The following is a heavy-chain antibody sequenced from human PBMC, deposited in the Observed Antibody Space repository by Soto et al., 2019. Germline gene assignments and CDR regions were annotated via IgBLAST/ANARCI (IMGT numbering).Heavy chain of an antibody. Sequence: EVQLVESGGGLVQPGGSLRLSCAASGFTFSSYDMHWVRQATGKGLEWVSAIGTAGDTYYPGSVKGRFTISRENAKNSLYLQMNRLRAEDTAVYSCAREKTTRMSGYSYERVTYYYYGMYVWGQGTTVTVSS. V-gene: IGHV3-13*01. J-gene: IGHJ6*02. D-gene: IGHD5-18*01. CDR2: IGTAGDT. CDR1: GFTFSSYD. CDR3: AREKTTRMSGYSYERVTYYYYGMYV.